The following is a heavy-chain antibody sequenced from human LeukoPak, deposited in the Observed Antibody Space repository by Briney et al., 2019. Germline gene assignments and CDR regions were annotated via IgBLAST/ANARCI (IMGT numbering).Heavy chain of an antibody. CDR1: GYTLTELS. D-gene: IGHD3-22*01. V-gene: IGHV1-24*01. CDR3: ARVDNYYGLDV. J-gene: IGHJ6*02. Sequence: ASVKVPCKVSGYTLTELSMHWVRQAPGKGLEWMGGFDPEDGETIYAQKFQGRVTMTEDTSTDTAYMELRSLRSDDTALYYCARVDNYYGLDVWGQGTTVTVSS. CDR2: FDPEDGET.